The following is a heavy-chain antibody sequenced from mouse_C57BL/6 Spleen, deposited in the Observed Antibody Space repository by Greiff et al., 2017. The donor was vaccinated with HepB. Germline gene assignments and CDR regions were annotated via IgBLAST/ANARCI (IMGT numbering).Heavy chain of an antibody. CDR1: GYTFTSYW. J-gene: IGHJ1*03. D-gene: IGHD1-1*01. V-gene: IGHV1-55*01. Sequence: QVQLQQPGAELVKPGASVKMSCKASGYTFTSYWITWVKQRPGQGLEWIGDIYPGSGSTNYNEKFKSKATLTVDTSSSTAYMQLSSLTSEDSAVYYGARSGYYGSSYVDWYFDVWGTGTTVTVSS. CDR3: ARSGYYGSSYVDWYFDV. CDR2: IYPGSGST.